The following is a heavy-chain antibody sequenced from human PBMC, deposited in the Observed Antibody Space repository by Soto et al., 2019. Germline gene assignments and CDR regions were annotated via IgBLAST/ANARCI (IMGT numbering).Heavy chain of an antibody. CDR1: GYIFTTYG. D-gene: IGHD6-19*01. J-gene: IGHJ4*02. V-gene: IGHV5-51*01. CDR2: IYPTDSDT. Sequence: GEPLKISCKGSGYIFTTYGIGWVRQMPGKGLEWMGIIYPTDSDTRYSPSFQGQVTISADKSISTAYLQWSSLKASDTAMYYCARTVREQWLADYWGRGTLVTVSS. CDR3: ARTVREQWLADY.